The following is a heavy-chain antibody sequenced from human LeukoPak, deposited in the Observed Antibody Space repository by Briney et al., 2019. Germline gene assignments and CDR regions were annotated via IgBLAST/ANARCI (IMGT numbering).Heavy chain of an antibody. V-gene: IGHV4-30-4*07. CDR2: IYYSGST. J-gene: IGHJ6*03. CDR3: ARIVYRYYYMDV. Sequence: PSETLSLTCAVSGGSISSGGYSWSWIRQPPGKGLEWIGYIYYSGSTYYNPSLKSRVTISVDTSKNQFSLKLSSVTAADTAVYYCARIVYRYYYMDVWGKGTTVTVSS. CDR1: GGSISSGGYS. D-gene: IGHD1-26*01.